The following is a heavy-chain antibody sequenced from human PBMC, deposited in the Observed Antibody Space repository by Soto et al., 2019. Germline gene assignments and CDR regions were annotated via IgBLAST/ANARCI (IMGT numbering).Heavy chain of an antibody. V-gene: IGHV4-30-4*01. CDR3: ARAKIVVVNIAYYYYYGMDV. CDR2: IYYSGST. D-gene: IGHD3-22*01. Sequence: SETLSLTCTVSGGSISSGYYYWGWIRQPPGKGLEWIGYIYYSGSTYYNPSLKSRVTISVDTSKNQFSLKLSSVTAADTAVYYCARAKIVVVNIAYYYYYGMDVWGQGTTVTVSS. CDR1: GGSISSGYYY. J-gene: IGHJ6*02.